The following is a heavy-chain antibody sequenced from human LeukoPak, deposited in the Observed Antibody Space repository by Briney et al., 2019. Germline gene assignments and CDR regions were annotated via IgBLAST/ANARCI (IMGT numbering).Heavy chain of an antibody. Sequence: PGGSLRLSCGASGFSFRSYAMTWVRQAPGKGLEWVSGITGSGSNTYYADSVKGRFTVSRDNSKNTLYLQMNSLRAEDTAMYYCARGLGYCTSTTCLLPFDYWGQGTLVTVSS. CDR3: ARGLGYCTSTTCLLPFDY. D-gene: IGHD2-2*01. CDR1: GFSFRSYA. V-gene: IGHV3-23*01. J-gene: IGHJ4*02. CDR2: ITGSGSNT.